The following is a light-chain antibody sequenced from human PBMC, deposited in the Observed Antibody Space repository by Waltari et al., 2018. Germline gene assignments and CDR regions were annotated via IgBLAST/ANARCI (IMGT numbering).Light chain of an antibody. CDR3: QQHNDWPPWT. CDR1: QNVNSN. J-gene: IGKJ1*01. V-gene: IGKV3-15*01. CDR2: CAS. Sequence: EITMTQSPATLYLSPGERATITCRASQNVNSNLAWYQQKPGQAPMLLIYCASIRATGIPASFSGSGSGTQFTLTITSLQSEDSAVYFCQQHNDWPPWTFGQGTKVELK.